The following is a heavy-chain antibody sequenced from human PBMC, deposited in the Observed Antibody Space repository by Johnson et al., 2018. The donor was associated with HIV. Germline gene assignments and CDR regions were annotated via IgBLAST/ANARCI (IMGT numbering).Heavy chain of an antibody. CDR3: TVPASIAVAGLGAFDI. J-gene: IGHJ3*02. CDR1: GFTFSDYY. Sequence: VQLVESGGGLVKPGGSLRLSCAASGFTFSDYYMSWIRQAPGKGLEWVGRIRSKGNSYATAYPASVKGRFTISRDDSKNTAYLQMNSLKTEDTAVYYCTVPASIAVAGLGAFDIWGQGTMVTVSS. CDR2: IRSKGNSYAT. V-gene: IGHV3-73*01. D-gene: IGHD6-19*01.